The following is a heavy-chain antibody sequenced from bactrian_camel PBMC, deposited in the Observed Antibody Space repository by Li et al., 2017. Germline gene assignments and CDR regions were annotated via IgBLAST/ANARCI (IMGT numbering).Heavy chain of an antibody. D-gene: IGHD6*01. CDR3: AADQPTRYGVCARVAYRY. CDR2: IYTGRGTT. Sequence: HVQLVESGGDLVQPGGSLRLSCVATGYNYSSKCIGWIRQAPGKEREGVAAIYTGRGTTYYFDSPKDRFTISTDNAKNTLYLQMNNLKPEDTAMYYCAADQPTRYGVCARVAYRYWGQGTQVTVS. J-gene: IGHJ4*01. V-gene: IGHV3S1*01. CDR1: GYNYSSKC.